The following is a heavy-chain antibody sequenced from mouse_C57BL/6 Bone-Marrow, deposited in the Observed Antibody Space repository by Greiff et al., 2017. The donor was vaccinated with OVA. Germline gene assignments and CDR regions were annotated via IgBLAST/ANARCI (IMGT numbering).Heavy chain of an antibody. D-gene: IGHD2-4*01. CDR3: AREDDDDWYFDV. Sequence: VQLQQSGPELVKPGSSVKIPCKASGYAFSSSWMNWVKQRPGKGLEWIGRIYPGDGDTKYNGKFKGKATLTADKSSSTSYMQSSSLTSEDSAVYFCAREDDDDWYFDVWGTGTTVTVSS. J-gene: IGHJ1*03. CDR1: GYAFSSSW. CDR2: IYPGDGDT. V-gene: IGHV1-82*01.